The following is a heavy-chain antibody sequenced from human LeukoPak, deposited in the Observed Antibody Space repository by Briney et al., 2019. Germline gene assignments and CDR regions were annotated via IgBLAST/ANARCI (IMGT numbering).Heavy chain of an antibody. CDR2: INHSGST. CDR1: GGAFRGYY. Sequence: PSETLSLTCAVYGGAFRGYYWSWIRQPPGKGLEGIGEINHSGSTNYNPSLKSRVTISVDTSKHQFSLKLGSVTAADTAVYYCPRGYCSGGSCSTFDYWAEGTGVSV. V-gene: IGHV4-34*01. CDR3: PRGYCSGGSCSTFDY. J-gene: IGHJ4*02. D-gene: IGHD2-15*01.